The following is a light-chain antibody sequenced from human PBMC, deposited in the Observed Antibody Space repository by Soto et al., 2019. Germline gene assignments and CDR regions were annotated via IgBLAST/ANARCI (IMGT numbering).Light chain of an antibody. CDR1: QSVGSN. V-gene: IGKV3-15*01. CDR3: QQYNNWPPQGT. CDR2: GAS. Sequence: EIVMTQSPATLSVSPGERATISCRASQSVGSNLAWYQQKPGQAPRLLIYGASTRATGIPARFSGSGSGTEFTLTISSLQSEDFAVYHCQQYNNWPPQGTFGQGTKVDIK. J-gene: IGKJ1*01.